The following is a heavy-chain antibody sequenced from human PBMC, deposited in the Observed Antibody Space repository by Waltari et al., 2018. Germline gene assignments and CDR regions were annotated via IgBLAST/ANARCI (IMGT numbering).Heavy chain of an antibody. J-gene: IGHJ4*02. CDR2: VRSDGSNA. V-gene: IGHV3-30*02. D-gene: IGHD2-21*01. CDR1: GFTFSSYG. CDR3: AIQCGGGCYQDY. Sequence: QVQLVESGGGVVQPGGSLQLAWEASGFTFSSYGMHWVRQAPGKGLEWVAFVRSDGSNAYYADSVKGRFTISRDNSKNTLYLQMNSLRVEDTAVYYCAIQCGGGCYQDYWGQGTLVTVSS.